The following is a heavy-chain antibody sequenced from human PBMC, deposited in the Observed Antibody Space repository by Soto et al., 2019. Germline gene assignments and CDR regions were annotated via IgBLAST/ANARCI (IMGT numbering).Heavy chain of an antibody. D-gene: IGHD6-19*01. CDR2: TDTDGSDT. J-gene: IGHJ4*02. CDR3: ARDRGWSLFDY. CDR1: GFTFSTYW. V-gene: IGHV3-74*01. Sequence: EVQLVESGGGLVQPGGSLRLSCAASGFTFSTYWMYWVRQVPGKGLVWVSRTDTDGSDTSYADSEKGRFTISRDNAKNTLYLQMNSLRAEDTAVYYCARDRGWSLFDYWGQGTLVTVSS.